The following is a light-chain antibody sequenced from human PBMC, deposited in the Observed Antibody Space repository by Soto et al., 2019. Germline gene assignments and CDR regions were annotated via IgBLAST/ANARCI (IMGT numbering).Light chain of an antibody. CDR3: QQYGSSPST. CDR1: QSVGSSY. Sequence: EIVLTQSPGTLSLSPGESATLSCRASQSVGSSYLAWYRQKPGQAPRLLIYGASSRASGIPDRFSGGEYGTDVSLATSRLEPEDFAVYYCQQYGSSPSTFGQGTQVEIK. V-gene: IGKV3-20*01. J-gene: IGKJ1*01. CDR2: GAS.